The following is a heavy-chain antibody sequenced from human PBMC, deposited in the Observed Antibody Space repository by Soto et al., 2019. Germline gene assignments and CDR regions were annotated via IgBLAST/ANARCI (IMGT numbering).Heavy chain of an antibody. CDR3: ARHKPGPGAIFGVVNYYYGMDV. V-gene: IGHV5-51*01. D-gene: IGHD3-3*01. CDR2: IYPGDSDT. J-gene: IGHJ6*02. CDR1: GYSFTSYW. Sequence: PGESLKISCKGSGYSFTSYWIGWVRQMPGKGLEWMGIIYPGDSDTRYSPSFQGQVTISADKSISTAYLQWSSLKASDTAMYYCARHKPGPGAIFGVVNYYYGMDVWGQGTTVTVSS.